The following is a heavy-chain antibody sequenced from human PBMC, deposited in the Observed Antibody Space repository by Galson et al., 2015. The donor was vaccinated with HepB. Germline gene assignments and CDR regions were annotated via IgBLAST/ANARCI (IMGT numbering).Heavy chain of an antibody. Sequence: SLRLSCAASGFTFSSYAMHWVCQAPGKGLEWVAVISYDGSNKYYADSVKGRFTISRDNSKNTLYLQMNSLRAEDTAVYYCARGPYYYYDSSGYYDYWGQGTLVTVSS. V-gene: IGHV3-30-3*01. CDR1: GFTFSSYA. D-gene: IGHD3-22*01. CDR3: ARGPYYYYDSSGYYDY. CDR2: ISYDGSNK. J-gene: IGHJ4*02.